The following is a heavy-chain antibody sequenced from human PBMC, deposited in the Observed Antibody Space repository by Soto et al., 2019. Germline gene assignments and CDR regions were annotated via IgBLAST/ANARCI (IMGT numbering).Heavy chain of an antibody. CDR1: GFRFSDYG. V-gene: IGHV3-30*18. Sequence: QVQLAECGGGVVQPGRSLRLSCVGSGFRFSDYGMHWVRQAPGKGLEWVAMMSFDGTYKYYADAVKGRFIISRDNSKNTLYLQMNSLRAEDTAVYYCAKDRRDGEYNSVYDFWGQGTLVTVSS. J-gene: IGHJ4*02. D-gene: IGHD4-17*01. CDR2: MSFDGTYK. CDR3: AKDRRDGEYNSVYDF.